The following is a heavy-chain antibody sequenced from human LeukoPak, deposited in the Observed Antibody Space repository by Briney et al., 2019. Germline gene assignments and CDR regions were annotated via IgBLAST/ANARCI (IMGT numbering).Heavy chain of an antibody. CDR1: GYTFTGYY. V-gene: IGHV1-2*02. Sequence: ASVKVSCKASGYTFTGYYMHWVRQAPGQGLEWMGWINPNSGGTNYAQKFQGRVTMTRDTSTSTAYIELSRLRSDDTAVYYCARGYCTNGVCYTPESHVWSKGTTVTVSS. CDR2: INPNSGGT. CDR3: ARGYCTNGVCYTPESHV. J-gene: IGHJ6*04. D-gene: IGHD2-8*01.